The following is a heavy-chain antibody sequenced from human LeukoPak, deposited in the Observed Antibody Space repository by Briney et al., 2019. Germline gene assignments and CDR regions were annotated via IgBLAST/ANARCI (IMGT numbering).Heavy chain of an antibody. J-gene: IGHJ4*02. D-gene: IGHD3-9*01. V-gene: IGHV4-59*01. CDR1: GGSISSYY. CDR2: IYYSGST. Sequence: SETLSLTCTVSGGSISSYYWSWIRQPPGKGLEWIGYIYYSGSTNYNPSLKSRVTISVDTSKNQFSLKLSSVTAADTAVYYCATTYDILTGTDYWGQGTLVTVSS. CDR3: ATTYDILTGTDY.